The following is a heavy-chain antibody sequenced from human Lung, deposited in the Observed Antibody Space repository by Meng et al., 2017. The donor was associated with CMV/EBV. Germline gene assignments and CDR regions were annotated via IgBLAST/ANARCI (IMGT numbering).Heavy chain of an antibody. CDR2: IYWNDDK. D-gene: IGHD3-16*02. CDR3: AHRPLYPNVFDF. Sequence: SGXXLVXPTQTLTLTCTFSRFSLSTNGVGVGWIRQPPGKALEWLALIYWNDDKRYSPSLRTRLTITKDTSKNQVVLRMANLDPVDTATYICAHRPLYPNVFDFWXQGTLVTVSS. V-gene: IGHV2-5*01. CDR1: RFSLSTNGVG. J-gene: IGHJ3*01.